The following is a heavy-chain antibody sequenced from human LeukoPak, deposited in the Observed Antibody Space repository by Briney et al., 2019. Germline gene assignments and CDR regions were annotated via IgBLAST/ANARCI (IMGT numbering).Heavy chain of an antibody. CDR1: GGTFSSYA. CDR2: ISAYNGNT. CDR3: ARDRSYFDY. J-gene: IGHJ4*02. V-gene: IGHV1-18*01. Sequence: ASVKVSCKASGGTFSSYAISWVRQAPGQGLEWMGWISAYNGNTNYAQKLQGRVTMTTDTSTSTAYMELRSLKSDDTAVYYCARDRSYFDYWGQGTLVTVSS.